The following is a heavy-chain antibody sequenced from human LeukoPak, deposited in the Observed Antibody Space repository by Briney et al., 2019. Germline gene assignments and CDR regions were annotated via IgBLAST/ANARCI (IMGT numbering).Heavy chain of an antibody. Sequence: GASVKVSCKASGYTFTSYGISWVRQAPGQGLEWMGWISAYNGNTNYAQKLQGRVTMTTDTSTSIAYMELRSLRSDDTAVYYCARDYTRGYSYGYDAFDIWGQGTMVTVSS. CDR3: ARDYTRGYSYGYDAFDI. CDR1: GYTFTSYG. CDR2: ISAYNGNT. J-gene: IGHJ3*02. V-gene: IGHV1-18*01. D-gene: IGHD5-18*01.